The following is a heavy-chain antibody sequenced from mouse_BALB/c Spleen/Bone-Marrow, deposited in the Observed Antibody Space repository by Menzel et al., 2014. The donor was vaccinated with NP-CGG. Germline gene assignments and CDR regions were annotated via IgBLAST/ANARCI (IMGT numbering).Heavy chain of an antibody. D-gene: IGHD2-12*01. V-gene: IGHV5-6-3*01. CDR1: GFTFGNYA. CDR2: INSNGGST. J-gene: IGHJ2*01. CDR3: ARVAYYNVYFDY. Sequence: EVQLVESGGGLVQPGGSLKLSCAASGFTFGNYAMSWVRQTPDKRLELVATINSNGGSTYYPDSVKGRFTISRDNARNTLYLQMSSLKSEDTAMYYCARVAYYNVYFDYWGQGTTLTVSP.